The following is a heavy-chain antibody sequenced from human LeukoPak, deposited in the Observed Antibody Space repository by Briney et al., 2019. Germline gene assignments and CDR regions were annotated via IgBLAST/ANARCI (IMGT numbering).Heavy chain of an antibody. CDR2: ISAYNGNT. J-gene: IGHJ4*02. CDR3: ARDNIQLWLRCSLDY. Sequence: RASVRVSCKASGYTFTSYGISWVRQAPGQGLEWMGWISAYNGNTNYAQKLQGRVTMTTDTSTSTAYMELRSLRSDDTAVYYCARDNIQLWLRCSLDYWGQGTLVTVSS. CDR1: GYTFTSYG. V-gene: IGHV1-18*01. D-gene: IGHD5-18*01.